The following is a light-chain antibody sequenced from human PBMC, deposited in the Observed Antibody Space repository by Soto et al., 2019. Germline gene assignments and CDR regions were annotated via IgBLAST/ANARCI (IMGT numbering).Light chain of an antibody. CDR1: QSVSSY. J-gene: IGKJ4*01. CDR3: QQRSNWPPGT. CDR2: DAS. V-gene: IGKV3-11*01. Sequence: EIVLTQSPATLSLSPGERATLPCRASQSVSSYLAWYQQKPGQAPRLLIYDASNRATGIPARFSGSGSGTYFTLTISSLEPEDFAVYYCQQRSNWPPGTFGGGTKVEIK.